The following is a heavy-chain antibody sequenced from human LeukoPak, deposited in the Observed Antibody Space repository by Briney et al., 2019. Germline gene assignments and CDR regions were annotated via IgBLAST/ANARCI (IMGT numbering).Heavy chain of an antibody. CDR2: IYYTGST. V-gene: IGHV4-59*01. D-gene: IGHD3-10*01. Sequence: MSSETLSLTCTVSGGSISNYYWSWIRQPPGKGLESIGYIYYTGSTDYNPSLKSRVTMSVDTSKNQFSLKLSSVTAADTAVYYCASYGSGSYYRADWFDPWGQGTLVTVSS. CDR1: GGSISNYY. CDR3: ASYGSGSYYRADWFDP. J-gene: IGHJ5*02.